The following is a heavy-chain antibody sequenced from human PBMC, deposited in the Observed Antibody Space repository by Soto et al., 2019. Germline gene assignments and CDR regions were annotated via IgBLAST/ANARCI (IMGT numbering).Heavy chain of an antibody. CDR1: KSTVSSNA. CDR2: IIPIFGTA. Sequence: SEKLSCKASKSTVSSNAISLVRQGPGQGLEWMGGIIPIFGTANYAQKFQGRVTITADESTSTAYMELSSLRSEDTAVYYCASTIRLRPATDQSSYSFGMDVWRQGTTV. V-gene: IGHV1-69*13. J-gene: IGHJ6*02. D-gene: IGHD1-1*01. CDR3: ASTIRLRPATDQSSYSFGMDV.